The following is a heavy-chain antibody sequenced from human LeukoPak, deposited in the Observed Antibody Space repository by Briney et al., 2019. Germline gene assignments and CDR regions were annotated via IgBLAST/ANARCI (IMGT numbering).Heavy chain of an antibody. CDR1: GFTFSSYS. CDR2: ISSSSSYI. D-gene: IGHD3-10*01. V-gene: IGHV3-21*01. J-gene: IGHJ4*02. Sequence: GGSLRLSCAASGFTFSSYSMNWIRQAPGKGLEWVSSISSSSSYIYYADSVKGRFTISRDNAKNSLYLQMNSLRAEDTAVYYCASGRAIRGPDYWGQGTLVTVSS. CDR3: ASGRAIRGPDY.